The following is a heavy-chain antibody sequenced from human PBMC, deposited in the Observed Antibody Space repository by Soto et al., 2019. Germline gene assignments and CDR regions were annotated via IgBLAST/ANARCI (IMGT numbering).Heavy chain of an antibody. Sequence: PGGSLILSCGASGFTFSNYWMSWVRQAPGKGLEWVSAISGSGGSTNYADSVKGRFTISRDNAKNTLYLQMNSLRAEDTAVYYCAKAPAVLPAPQFDYWGQGTLVTVSS. V-gene: IGHV3-23*01. D-gene: IGHD6-19*01. CDR2: ISGSGGST. CDR1: GFTFSNYW. J-gene: IGHJ4*02. CDR3: AKAPAVLPAPQFDY.